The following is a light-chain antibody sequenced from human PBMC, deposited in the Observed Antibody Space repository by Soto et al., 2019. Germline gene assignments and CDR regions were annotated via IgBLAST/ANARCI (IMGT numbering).Light chain of an antibody. V-gene: IGLV1-44*01. J-gene: IGLJ3*02. Sequence: QSVLTQPPSASGTPGQRVTISCSGASSNIGSNAVNWYQQLPGTAPQLLIYTNNERPSGVPDRFSGSKSGTSASLAITGLQSEDEADYHCAAWDASLNALVFGGGTKLTVL. CDR2: TNN. CDR3: AAWDASLNALV. CDR1: SSNIGSNA.